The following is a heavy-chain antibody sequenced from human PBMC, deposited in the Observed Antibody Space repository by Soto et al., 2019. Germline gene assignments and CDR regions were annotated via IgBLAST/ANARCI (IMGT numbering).Heavy chain of an antibody. CDR3: AIEGGNHYYYYAMDV. Sequence: PSETLSLTCTVSGGSISSSSYYWGWIRQPPGKGLEWIGSIYYSGSTYYNPSLKSRVTISVDTSKNQFSLKLSSVTAADTAVYYCAIEGGNHYYYYAMDVWGQGTTVTVS. CDR2: IYYSGST. J-gene: IGHJ6*02. D-gene: IGHD1-26*01. CDR1: GGSISSSSYY. V-gene: IGHV4-39*02.